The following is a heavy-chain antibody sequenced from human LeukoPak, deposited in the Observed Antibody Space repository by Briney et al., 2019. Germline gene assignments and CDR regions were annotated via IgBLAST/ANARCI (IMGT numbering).Heavy chain of an antibody. D-gene: IGHD3-22*01. CDR3: ASFDYDSSGYYPNFDY. CDR1: GGSISSGDYY. CDR2: IYYSGST. J-gene: IGHJ4*02. V-gene: IGHV4-61*08. Sequence: SETLSLTCTVSGGSISSGDYYWSWIRQPPGKGLEWIGYIYYSGSTNYNPSLRSRVTISVDTSKNQFSLKLSSVTAADTAVYYCASFDYDSSGYYPNFDYWGQGTLVTVSS.